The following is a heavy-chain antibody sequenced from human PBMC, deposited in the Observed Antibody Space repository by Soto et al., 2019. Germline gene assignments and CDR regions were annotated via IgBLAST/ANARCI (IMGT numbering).Heavy chain of an antibody. CDR3: ARGLHSNSMTYNWFDP. V-gene: IGHV4-34*01. CDR2: INHSGST. CDR1: GGSFSGYY. D-gene: IGHD4-4*01. Sequence: SETLSLTCAVYGGSFSGYYWSWIRQPPGKGLEWIGEINHSGSTNYNPSLKSRVTISVDTSKNQFSLKLSSVTAADTAVYYCARGLHSNSMTYNWFDPWGQGTLVTVSS. J-gene: IGHJ5*02.